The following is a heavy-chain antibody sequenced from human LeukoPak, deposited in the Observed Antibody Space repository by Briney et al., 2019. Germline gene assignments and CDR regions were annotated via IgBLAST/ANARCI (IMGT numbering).Heavy chain of an antibody. Sequence: PGGSLRLSCAASGFTFDDYAMHWVRQAPGKGLEWVSGISWNSGSIGYADSVKGRFTISRDNAKNSLYLQMNSLRAEDTAVYYCAKDRVPIDYWGQGTLVTVSS. J-gene: IGHJ4*02. V-gene: IGHV3-9*01. CDR2: ISWNSGSI. D-gene: IGHD6-6*01. CDR3: AKDRVPIDY. CDR1: GFTFDDYA.